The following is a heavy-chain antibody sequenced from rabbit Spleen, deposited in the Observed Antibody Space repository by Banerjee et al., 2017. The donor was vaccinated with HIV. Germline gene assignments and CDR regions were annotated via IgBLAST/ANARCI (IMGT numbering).Heavy chain of an antibody. CDR3: ARDLDGVIGWNFGW. D-gene: IGHD1-1*01. CDR2: IYAGSSGST. CDR1: GFSFSSNYY. Sequence: QSLEESGGDLVKPGASLTLTCTASGFSFSSNYYICWVRQAPGKGLEWIACIYAGSSGSTYYASWAKGRITISKTSSTTVTLQMTSLTAADTATYFCARDLDGVIGWNFGWWGPGTLVTVS. V-gene: IGHV1S40*01. J-gene: IGHJ4*01.